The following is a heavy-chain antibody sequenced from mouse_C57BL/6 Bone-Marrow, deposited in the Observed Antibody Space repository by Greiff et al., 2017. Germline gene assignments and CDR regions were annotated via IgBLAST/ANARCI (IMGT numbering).Heavy chain of an antibody. CDR3: ARNPYYYAMDY. Sequence: EVKLMESGGGLVQPGGSLKLSCAASGFTFSDYGMAWVRQAPRKGPEWVAFISNLAYSIYYADTVTGRFTISRENAQNTLYLAMSSLRSEDTAMYYCARNPYYYAMDYWGQGTSVTVSA. J-gene: IGHJ4*01. CDR1: GFTFSDYG. V-gene: IGHV5-15*01. CDR2: ISNLAYSI.